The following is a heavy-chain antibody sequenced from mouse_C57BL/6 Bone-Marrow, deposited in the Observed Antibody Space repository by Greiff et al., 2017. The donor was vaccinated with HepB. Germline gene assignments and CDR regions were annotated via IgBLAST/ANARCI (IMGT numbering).Heavy chain of an antibody. D-gene: IGHD4-1*01. CDR2: ISSGSSTI. V-gene: IGHV5-17*01. CDR1: GSTFSDYG. CDR3: ARLGLSWFAY. J-gene: IGHJ3*01. Sequence: EVMLVESGGGLVKPGGSLKLSCAASGSTFSDYGMHWVRQAPEKGLEWVAYISSGSSTIYYADTVKGRFTISRDNAKNTLFLQMTSLRSEDTAMYYCARLGLSWFAYWGQGTLVTVSA.